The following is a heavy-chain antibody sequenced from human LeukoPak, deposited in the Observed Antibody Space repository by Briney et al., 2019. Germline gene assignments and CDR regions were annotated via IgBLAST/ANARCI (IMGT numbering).Heavy chain of an antibody. Sequence: SQTLSLTCAISGDSVSSNSAAWNWIRQSPSRGLEWLGRTYYGSKWYNDYAVSVKSRITINPDTSKNQFSLQLNSVTPEDTAVYYCARSRGYSGYEGGSYYFDYWGQGTLVTVSS. CDR2: TYYGSKWYN. J-gene: IGHJ4*02. CDR3: ARSRGYSGYEGGSYYFDY. D-gene: IGHD5-12*01. CDR1: GDSVSSNSAA. V-gene: IGHV6-1*01.